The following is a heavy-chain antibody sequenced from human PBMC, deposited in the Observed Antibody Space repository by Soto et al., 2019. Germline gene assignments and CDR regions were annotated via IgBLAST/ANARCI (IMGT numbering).Heavy chain of an antibody. CDR1: GASITGTSY. CDR2: FSLSGTT. Sequence: SETLSLTCTVSGASITGTSYWSWIRQPAGKGLEWIGRFSLSGTTNYNPSLRSRVTMSADVSKNQFSLRLTSVTAADTALYYCARGMTPPGAPAWYYFDSWCQGTLVTGSS. V-gene: IGHV4-4*07. D-gene: IGHD2-8*02. CDR3: ARGMTPPGAPAWYYFDS. J-gene: IGHJ4*02.